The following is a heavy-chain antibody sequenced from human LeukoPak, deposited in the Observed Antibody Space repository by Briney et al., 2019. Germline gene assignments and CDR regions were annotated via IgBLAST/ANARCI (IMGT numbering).Heavy chain of an antibody. J-gene: IGHJ3*02. Sequence: GGSLRLSCAASGFTFSSYPMHWVRQAPGKGLEWVAVISYDGTNKYYADSVKGRFTISRDNSKNTLYLQMNSLRAEDTAVYYCAREDSDDDAFDIWGQGTMVTVSS. CDR1: GFTFSSYP. CDR3: AREDSDDDAFDI. CDR2: ISYDGTNK. V-gene: IGHV3-30-3*01. D-gene: IGHD1-26*01.